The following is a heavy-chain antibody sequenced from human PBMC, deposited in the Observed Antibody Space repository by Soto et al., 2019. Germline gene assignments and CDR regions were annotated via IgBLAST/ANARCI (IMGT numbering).Heavy chain of an antibody. D-gene: IGHD2-8*01. CDR3: ARVGIVLNWFDP. Sequence: VQLVESGGGLVQPGGSLRLSCAASGFTFSSYWMHWVRQAPGKGLVWVSRINSDGSSTSYADSVKGRFTISRDNAKNTLYLQMNSLRAEDTAVYYCARVGIVLNWFDPWGQGTLVTVSS. J-gene: IGHJ5*02. CDR2: INSDGSST. CDR1: GFTFSSYW. V-gene: IGHV3-74*01.